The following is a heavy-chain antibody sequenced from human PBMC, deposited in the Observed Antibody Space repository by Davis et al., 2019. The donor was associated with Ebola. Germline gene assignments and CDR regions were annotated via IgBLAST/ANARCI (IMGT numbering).Heavy chain of an antibody. CDR2: IYPGDSDT. CDR1: GYSFTSYW. CDR3: ARGGPGDSFYYYGMDV. V-gene: IGHV5-51*01. J-gene: IGHJ6*02. Sequence: GESLKISCKGSGYSFTSYWIGWVRQMPGKGLEWMGNIYPGDSDTRYSPSFQGQVTISADKSISTAYLQWSSLRASDTAMYYCARGGPGDSFYYYGMDVWGQGTTVTVSS. D-gene: IGHD7-27*01.